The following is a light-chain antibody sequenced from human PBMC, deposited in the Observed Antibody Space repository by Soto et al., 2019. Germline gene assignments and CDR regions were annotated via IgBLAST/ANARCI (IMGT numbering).Light chain of an antibody. CDR3: QQYNSS. CDR1: QSISNW. CDR2: KAS. J-gene: IGKJ2*01. V-gene: IGKV1-5*03. Sequence: IPMTQSPSTLSAAVGDRVTITCRASQSISNWLAWYQQKPGKAPKLLIYKASSLESGVPSRFSGSGSGTEFTLTIRNLQPADFATYYCQQYNSSFGQGTKVDIK.